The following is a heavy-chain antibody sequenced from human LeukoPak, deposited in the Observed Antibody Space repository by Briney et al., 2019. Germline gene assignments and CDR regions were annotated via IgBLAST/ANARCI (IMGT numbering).Heavy chain of an antibody. CDR1: GGSFSGYC. CDR2: INHSGST. V-gene: IGHV4-34*01. Sequence: SETLSLTCAVYGGSFSGYCWSWIRQPPGKGLEWIGEINHSGSTNYNPSLKSRVTISVDTSKNQFSLKLSSVTAADTAVCYCARHRRFAGVYDYWGQGTLVTVSS. J-gene: IGHJ4*02. CDR3: ARHRRFAGVYDY. D-gene: IGHD5/OR15-5a*01.